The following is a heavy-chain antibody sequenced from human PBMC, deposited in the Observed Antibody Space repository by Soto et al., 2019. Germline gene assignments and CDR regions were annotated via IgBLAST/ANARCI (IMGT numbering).Heavy chain of an antibody. J-gene: IGHJ4*02. CDR3: ARGGPYYDFWSGYSSYFDY. CDR2: ISAYNGNT. CDR1: GYTFTSYG. V-gene: IGHV1-18*01. D-gene: IGHD3-3*01. Sequence: EASVKVSCKASGYTFTSYGISWVRQAPGQGLEWMGWISAYNGNTNYAQKLQGRVTMTTDTSTSTAYMELRSLRSDDTAVYCCARGGPYYDFWSGYSSYFDYWGQGTLVTVSS.